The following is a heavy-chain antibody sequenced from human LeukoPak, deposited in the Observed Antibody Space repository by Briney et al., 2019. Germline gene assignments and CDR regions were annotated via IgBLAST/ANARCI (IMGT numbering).Heavy chain of an antibody. V-gene: IGHV4-59*01. CDR2: IYYSGST. D-gene: IGHD1-7*01. CDR1: GGSISSDY. CDR3: ATGDTWDYSFDI. J-gene: IGHJ3*02. Sequence: SETLSLTCIVSGGSISSDYWGWIRQPPGKGLEWIGYIYYSGSTNYNPSLKSRVTISVDTSKNQFSLKLSSVTAADTAVYYCATGDTWDYSFDIWGQGTMVTVSS.